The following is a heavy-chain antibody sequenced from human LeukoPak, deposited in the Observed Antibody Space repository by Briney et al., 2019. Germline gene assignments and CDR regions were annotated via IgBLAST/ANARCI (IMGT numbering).Heavy chain of an antibody. J-gene: IGHJ3*02. CDR2: ISSSGST. CDR3: ARGPYSYDSSGAFDI. D-gene: IGHD3-22*01. Sequence: PSQTLSLTCTVSGGSISSGSYYWSWIRQPAGKGREWIGRISSSGSTNYNPSLKSRVTISVDTSKNQFSLKLSSVTAADTAVYFCARGPYSYDSSGAFDIWGQGTMVTVSS. CDR1: GGSISSGSYY. V-gene: IGHV4-61*02.